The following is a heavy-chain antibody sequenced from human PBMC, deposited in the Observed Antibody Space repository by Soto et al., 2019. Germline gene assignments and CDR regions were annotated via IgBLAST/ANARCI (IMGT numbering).Heavy chain of an antibody. J-gene: IGHJ6*02. Sequence: ASVKVSCKASGYTFTHYDINWVRQATGQGLEWMGWINAYNGNTDYAQKLQDRVTMTTDTSTSTAYMELRSLRSDDTAVYYCARDRLSSTSGYYYYGMDVWGQGTTVTVSS. D-gene: IGHD2-2*01. CDR1: GYTFTHYD. CDR3: ARDRLSSTSGYYYYGMDV. V-gene: IGHV1-18*01. CDR2: INAYNGNT.